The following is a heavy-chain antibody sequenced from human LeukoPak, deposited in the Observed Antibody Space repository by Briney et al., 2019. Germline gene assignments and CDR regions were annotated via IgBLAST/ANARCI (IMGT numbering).Heavy chain of an antibody. CDR1: GYTVTSYD. CDR3: ARGYCSSTSCYFKPNWFDP. Sequence: ASVKVSCKASGYTVTSYDINWVRQATGQGLEWMGWMNPNSGNTGYAQKFQGRVTMTRNTSISTAYMELSSLRSEDTAVYYCARGYCSSTSCYFKPNWFDPWGQGTLVTVSS. CDR2: MNPNSGNT. D-gene: IGHD2-2*01. J-gene: IGHJ5*02. V-gene: IGHV1-8*01.